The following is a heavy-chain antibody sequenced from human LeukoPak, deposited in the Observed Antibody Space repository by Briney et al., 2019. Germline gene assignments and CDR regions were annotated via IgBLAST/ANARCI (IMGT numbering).Heavy chain of an antibody. CDR2: IYTSGST. V-gene: IGHV4-61*02. Sequence: SETLSLTCTVSGGSISSGSYYWSWIRQPAGKGLEWIGRIYTSGSTNYNPSLKSRVTMSVDTSKNQFSLKLSSVTAADTAVYYCAREVTAMVDYWGQGTLVTVSS. CDR1: GGSISSGSYY. J-gene: IGHJ4*02. CDR3: AREVTAMVDY. D-gene: IGHD5-18*01.